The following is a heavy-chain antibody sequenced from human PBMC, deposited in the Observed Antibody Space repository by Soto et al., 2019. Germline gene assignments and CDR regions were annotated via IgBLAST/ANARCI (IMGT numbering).Heavy chain of an antibody. D-gene: IGHD1-26*01. CDR2: VGSDGMHK. V-gene: IGHV3-30*01. Sequence: QVQLVESGGGVVQPGRSLRLSCAASGFTFTNCAMHWVRQAPGKGLEWGAVVGSDGMHKYYGDFVEGRFTISRDTSENTVYLQMDRLTSENTAVYYCARDVIVDAPDYFHYWGRRTLVTVSS. J-gene: IGHJ4*02. CDR3: ARDVIVDAPDYFHY. CDR1: GFTFTNCA.